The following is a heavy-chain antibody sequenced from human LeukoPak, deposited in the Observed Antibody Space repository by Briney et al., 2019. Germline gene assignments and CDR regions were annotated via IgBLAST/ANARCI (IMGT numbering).Heavy chain of an antibody. V-gene: IGHV3-23*01. Sequence: PGGSLRLSCAASGFTFSSYGMSWVRQAPGKGLEWVSAISGSGGSTYYADSVKGRFTISRDNSKNTLYLQMNSLRAEDTAVYYCARDSEFIEMATKNYYYYMDVWGKGTTVTVSS. CDR2: ISGSGGST. CDR3: ARDSEFIEMATKNYYYYMDV. D-gene: IGHD5-24*01. CDR1: GFTFSSYG. J-gene: IGHJ6*03.